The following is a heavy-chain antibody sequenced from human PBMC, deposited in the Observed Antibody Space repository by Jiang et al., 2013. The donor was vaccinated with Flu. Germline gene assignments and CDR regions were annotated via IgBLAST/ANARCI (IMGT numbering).Heavy chain of an antibody. Sequence: VQLVESGGGLVQPGGSLRLSCAASGFTFSSYAMSWVRQAPGKGLEWVSAISGSGGSTYYADSVKGRFTISRDNSKNTLYLQMNSLRAEDTAVYYCAKALAIRAYDILTAFDYWGQGTLVTVSS. CDR3: AKALAIRAYDILTAFDY. J-gene: IGHJ4*02. CDR1: GFTFSSYA. D-gene: IGHD3-9*01. CDR2: ISGSGGST. V-gene: IGHV3-23*04.